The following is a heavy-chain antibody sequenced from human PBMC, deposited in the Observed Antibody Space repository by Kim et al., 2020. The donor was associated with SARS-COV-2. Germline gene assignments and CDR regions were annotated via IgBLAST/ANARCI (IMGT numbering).Heavy chain of an antibody. CDR2: ITSSGTTI. V-gene: IGHV3-11*01. CDR1: GFTFSDYY. J-gene: IGHJ6*02. D-gene: IGHD3-22*01. CDR3: VGYYYDSSGYYYVGVGGMDV. Sequence: GGSLRLSCVASGFTFSDYYMSWVRQAPGKGLEWVSYITSSGTTIFYADSVKGRFTISRDNAKNSLSLQMNSLRAEDTAVYYCVGYYYDSSGYYYVGVGGMDVWGQGTTDTIS.